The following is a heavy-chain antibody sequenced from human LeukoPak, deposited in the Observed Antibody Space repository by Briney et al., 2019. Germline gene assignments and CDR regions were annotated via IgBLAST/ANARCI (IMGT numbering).Heavy chain of an antibody. CDR3: AKVDYYDSSGHDYYYYYYMDV. V-gene: IGHV3-30*02. Sequence: GGSLRLSCAASGFTFSSYGMHWVRQAPGKGLEWVAFIRYDGSNKYYADSVKGRFTISRDNSKNTLYLQMNSLRAEDTAVYYCAKVDYYDSSGHDYYYYYYMDVWGKGTTVTISS. J-gene: IGHJ6*03. CDR1: GFTFSSYG. CDR2: IRYDGSNK. D-gene: IGHD3-22*01.